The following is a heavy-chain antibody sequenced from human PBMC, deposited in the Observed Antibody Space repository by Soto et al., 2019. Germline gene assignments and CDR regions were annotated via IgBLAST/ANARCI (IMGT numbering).Heavy chain of an antibody. CDR3: ARDNSGGLHDAFDI. D-gene: IGHD1-26*01. CDR1: GFTFSIYT. J-gene: IGHJ3*02. Sequence: EVQLVESGGGLVKPGGSLRLSCAGSGFTFSIYTFHWVRQAPGKGLEWVSSITSSSTYIYYADSVKGRFTISRDNAKSSVSLQLNSLRGEETAVYYCARDNSGGLHDAFDIWGQGTMVSVS. CDR2: ITSSSTYI. V-gene: IGHV3-21*01.